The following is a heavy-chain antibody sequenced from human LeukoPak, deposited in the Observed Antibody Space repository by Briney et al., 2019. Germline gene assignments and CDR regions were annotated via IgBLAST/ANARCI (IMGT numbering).Heavy chain of an antibody. CDR1: GFTFSSYG. D-gene: IGHD3-16*01. CDR2: ISASDGRT. V-gene: IGHV3-23*01. J-gene: IGHJ5*02. Sequence: GGSLRLSCAASGFTFSSYGMSWVRQAPGKGLEWVSGISASDGRTYYADSVKGRFTISRDNAKNSLYLQMNSLRAEDTAVYYCARGGDSLGGNWFDPWGQGTLVTVSS. CDR3: ARGGDSLGGNWFDP.